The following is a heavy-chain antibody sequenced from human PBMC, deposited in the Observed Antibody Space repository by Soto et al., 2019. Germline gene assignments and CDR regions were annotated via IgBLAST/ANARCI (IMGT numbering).Heavy chain of an antibody. D-gene: IGHD6-13*01. CDR3: ARDIGIAAAGRYYYYGMDV. J-gene: IGHJ6*02. V-gene: IGHV1-69*13. Sequence: SVKVSCKASGGTFSSYAISWVRQAPGQGLEWMGGIIPIFGTANYAQKFQGRVTITADESTSTAYMELSSLRSEDTAVYYCARDIGIAAAGRYYYYGMDVWGQGTTVTVS. CDR2: IIPIFGTA. CDR1: GGTFSSYA.